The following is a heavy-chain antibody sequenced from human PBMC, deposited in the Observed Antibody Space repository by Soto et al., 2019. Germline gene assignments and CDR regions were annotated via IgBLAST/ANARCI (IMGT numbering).Heavy chain of an antibody. D-gene: IGHD5-18*01. V-gene: IGHV4-59*01. CDR3: VKAAHHVIQWFNW. CDR2: ISFNGTT. Sequence: QVQLQESGAGRVKHSETLCLTCTVSGGSMTPYYWTWIRQSRGKGLEWIGYISFNGTTDYNPSLKSRLTMSVDTSKNQFSMKLSSVSAADTAVYYCVKAAHHVIQWFNWWGPGILVTVSS. J-gene: IGHJ5*01. CDR1: GGSMTPYY.